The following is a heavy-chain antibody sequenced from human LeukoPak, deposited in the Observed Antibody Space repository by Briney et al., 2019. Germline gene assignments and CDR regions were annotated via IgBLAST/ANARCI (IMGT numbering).Heavy chain of an antibody. CDR2: IIPIFGTA. CDR1: GGTFSSYA. Sequence: ASVKVSCKASGGTFSSYAISWVRQAPGQGLEWMGGIIPIFGTANYAQKFQGRVTITADESTSTAYMELSSLRSEDTAVYYCASHYYDSSGYYYGFDHWGQGTLVTVSS. J-gene: IGHJ4*02. V-gene: IGHV1-69*13. CDR3: ASHYYDSSGYYYGFDH. D-gene: IGHD3-22*01.